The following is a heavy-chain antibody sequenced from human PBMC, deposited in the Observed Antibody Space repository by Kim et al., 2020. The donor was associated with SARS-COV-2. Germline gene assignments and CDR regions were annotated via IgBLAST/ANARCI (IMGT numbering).Heavy chain of an antibody. J-gene: IGHJ6*02. Sequence: GGSLRLSCAASGFTFSSYEMNWVRQAPGKGLEWVSYISSSGSTIYYADSVKGRFTISRDNAKNSLYLQMNSLRAEDTAVYYCARGSSPAHYYYYGMDVWGQGTTVTVSS. V-gene: IGHV3-48*03. CDR3: ARGSSPAHYYYYGMDV. CDR2: ISSSGSTI. CDR1: GFTFSSYE.